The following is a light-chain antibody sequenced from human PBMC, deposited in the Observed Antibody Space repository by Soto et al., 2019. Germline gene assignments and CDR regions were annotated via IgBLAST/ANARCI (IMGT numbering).Light chain of an antibody. Sequence: DIQMTQSPSTLSAFVGDRITITCRASEGISKLLAWYQQKPGEAPKLLIFDASSLYSGVPSRFSASGSETEFTLTISSLQPDDFATYYCQQYNNNPPWTFGQGTKV. CDR3: QQYNNNPPWT. CDR1: EGISKL. V-gene: IGKV1-5*01. J-gene: IGKJ1*01. CDR2: DAS.